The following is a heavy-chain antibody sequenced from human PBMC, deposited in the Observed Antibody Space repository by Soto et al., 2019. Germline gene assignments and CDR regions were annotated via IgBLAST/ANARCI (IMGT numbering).Heavy chain of an antibody. D-gene: IGHD2-2*02. Sequence: QAYLEQSGAEVKKPGTSVKVSCKASGYSLTDNGITWVRQASGQGLEYMGWISPDSGNTDYARRFQGRVTLTSDTSINTAYMELSSLRSDDTAVYYCARVYGYYYFYMVVWGKGTTVTVSS. CDR2: ISPDSGNT. J-gene: IGHJ6*03. CDR1: GYSLTDNG. CDR3: ARVYGYYYFYMVV. V-gene: IGHV1-8*02.